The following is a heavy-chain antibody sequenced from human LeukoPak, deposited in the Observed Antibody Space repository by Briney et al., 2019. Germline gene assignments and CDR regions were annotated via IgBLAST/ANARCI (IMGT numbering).Heavy chain of an antibody. D-gene: IGHD6-13*01. CDR1: GFTFNNYG. J-gene: IGHJ4*02. CDR2: ISYDGRNI. V-gene: IGHV3-30*18. CDR3: VKNSGWYRLDC. Sequence: PGKSLRLSCAASGFTFNNYGMHWVRQAPGKGLEWVAVISYDGRNIHYPDSVKGRFTISRDISTDTLWLQMDSLRTEDTAVYYCVKNSGWYRLDCWGQGTLVTVSS.